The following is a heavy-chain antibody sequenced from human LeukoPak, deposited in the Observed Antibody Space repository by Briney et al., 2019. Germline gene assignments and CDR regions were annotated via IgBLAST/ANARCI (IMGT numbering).Heavy chain of an antibody. CDR1: GFTFSSYG. D-gene: IGHD3-10*01. CDR3: AKDMMVRGVVPFDY. Sequence: GGSLRLSCAASGFTFSSYGMHWVRQAPGKGLEWVAFIRYDGSNKYYADSVKGRFTISRDNSKNTLYLQMNSLRAEDTAVYYCAKDMMVRGVVPFDYWGQGTLVTVPS. CDR2: IRYDGSNK. V-gene: IGHV3-30*02. J-gene: IGHJ4*02.